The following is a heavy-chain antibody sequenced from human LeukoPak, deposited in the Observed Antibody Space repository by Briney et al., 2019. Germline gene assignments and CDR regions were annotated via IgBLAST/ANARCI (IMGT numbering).Heavy chain of an antibody. J-gene: IGHJ4*02. CDR3: VRLAVTDTNY. D-gene: IGHD2-21*02. CDR1: GFTFNTFY. CDR2: INADGTIT. V-gene: IGHV3-74*01. Sequence: GGSLRLSCVASGFTFNTFYMHWVRQAPGERLVWVSFINADGTITKYADSVKGRFTISRDNAKSTVYLQMNGLRVEDTAMYYCVRLAVTDTNYWGQGSLVTVSS.